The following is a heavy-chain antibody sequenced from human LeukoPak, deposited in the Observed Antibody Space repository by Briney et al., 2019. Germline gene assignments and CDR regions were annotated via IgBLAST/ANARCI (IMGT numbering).Heavy chain of an antibody. D-gene: IGHD1-26*01. CDR2: FDPEDGET. Sequence: ASVKVSCKASGYTFTSYGISWVRQAPGKGLEWMGGFDPEDGETIYAQKFQGRVTMTEDTSTDTAYMELSSLRSEDTAVYYCTGTNSGSYGVRLGFDYWGQGTLVTVSS. CDR3: TGTNSGSYGVRLGFDY. V-gene: IGHV1-24*01. CDR1: GYTFTSYG. J-gene: IGHJ4*02.